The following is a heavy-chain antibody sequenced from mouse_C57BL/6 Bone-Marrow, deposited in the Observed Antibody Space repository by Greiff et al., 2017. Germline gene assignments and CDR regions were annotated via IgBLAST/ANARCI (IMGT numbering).Heavy chain of an antibody. V-gene: IGHV1-55*01. J-gene: IGHJ3*01. CDR3: AHYYGSSQEFAY. D-gene: IGHD1-1*01. Sequence: QVQLQQPGAELLKPGASVKMSCKASGYTFTSYWITWVKQRPGQGLEWIGDIYPGSGSTNYNEKFKSKATLTVDTSSSTAYMQLSSLTSEDSAVYYCAHYYGSSQEFAYWGQGTLVTVSA. CDR1: GYTFTSYW. CDR2: IYPGSGST.